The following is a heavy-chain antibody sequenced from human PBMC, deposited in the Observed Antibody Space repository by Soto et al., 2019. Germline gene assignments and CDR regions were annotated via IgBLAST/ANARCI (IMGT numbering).Heavy chain of an antibody. J-gene: IGHJ6*02. V-gene: IGHV1-69*02. D-gene: IGHD2-21*02. CDR2: IIPILGIA. CDR1: GGTFSSYT. Sequence: SVKVSCKASGGTFSSYTISWVRQAPGQGLEWMGRIIPILGIANYAQKFQGRVTITADKSTSTAYMELSSLRSEDTAVYYCARAFVVVTAMNYYYYGMDVWGQGTTVTSP. CDR3: ARAFVVVTAMNYYYYGMDV.